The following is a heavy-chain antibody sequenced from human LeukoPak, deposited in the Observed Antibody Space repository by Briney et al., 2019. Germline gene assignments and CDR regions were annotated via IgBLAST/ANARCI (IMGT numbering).Heavy chain of an antibody. J-gene: IGHJ4*02. CDR1: GFTFSSYG. CDR3: ARGGSTVTTDFDY. Sequence: GGSLRLSCAASGFTFSSYGMHWVRQAPGKGLEWVAFIRYDGSNKYYADSVKGRFTISRDNSKNTLYLQMNSLRAEDTAVYYCARGGSTVTTDFDYWGQGTLVTVSS. D-gene: IGHD4-17*01. V-gene: IGHV3-30*02. CDR2: IRYDGSNK.